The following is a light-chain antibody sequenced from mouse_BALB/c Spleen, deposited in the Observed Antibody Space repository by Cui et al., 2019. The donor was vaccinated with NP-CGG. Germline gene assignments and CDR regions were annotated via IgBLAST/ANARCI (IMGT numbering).Light chain of an antibody. Sequence: QAVVTRKSALTTSPGETVTLTCRSSTGAVTTSNYANGVQEKPDHLFTGLIGGTNNRAPGVPARFSGSLIGDKAALTITGAQTEDEAIYFCALWYSNHWVFGGGTKLTVL. CDR1: TGAVTTSNY. J-gene: IGLJ1*01. V-gene: IGLV1*01. CDR2: GTN. CDR3: ALWYSNHWV.